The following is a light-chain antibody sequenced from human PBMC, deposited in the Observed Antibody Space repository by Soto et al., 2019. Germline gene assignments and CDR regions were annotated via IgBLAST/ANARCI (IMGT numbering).Light chain of an antibody. CDR3: QQYNNWPQT. CDR2: GAS. V-gene: IGKV3-15*01. CDR1: QSVSSSY. J-gene: IGKJ1*01. Sequence: EIVLTQSPGTLSLSPGERATLSCRASQSVSSSYLAWYQHKPGQAPRLLIYGASTRATGIPARFSGSGSGTEFTLTISSLQSEDFAVYYCQQYNNWPQTFGQGTKVEIK.